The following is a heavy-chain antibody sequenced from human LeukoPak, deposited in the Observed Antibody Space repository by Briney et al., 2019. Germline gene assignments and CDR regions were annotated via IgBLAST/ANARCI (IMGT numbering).Heavy chain of an antibody. J-gene: IGHJ6*03. CDR1: GVSISSYY. D-gene: IGHD3-3*01. V-gene: IGHV4-59*01. CDR3: ARSPGHYDFWSGYDCYYYMDV. CDR2: IYYSGST. Sequence: SETLTLTCAASGVSISSYYRSWIRQPPGKGLEWIGYIYYSGSTNYNPSLKSRVTISVDTSKNQFSLKLSSVTAADTAVYYCARSPGHYDFWSGYDCYYYMDVWGKGTTVTVSS.